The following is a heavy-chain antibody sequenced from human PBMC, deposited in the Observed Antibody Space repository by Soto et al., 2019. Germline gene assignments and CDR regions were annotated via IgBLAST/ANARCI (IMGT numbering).Heavy chain of an antibody. Sequence: QVQLQQWGAGLLKPSETLSLTCAAYGGSISGYSWSWIRQPPGKGLEWMGEINNSGTTNYNPSLESRVTISVDTSKNQFSLKLTSVTAADTAVYYCARARYCTSASCPGYFQHWGQGTLVTVSS. J-gene: IGHJ1*01. CDR2: INNSGTT. D-gene: IGHD2-2*01. V-gene: IGHV4-34*01. CDR1: GGSISGYS. CDR3: ARARYCTSASCPGYFQH.